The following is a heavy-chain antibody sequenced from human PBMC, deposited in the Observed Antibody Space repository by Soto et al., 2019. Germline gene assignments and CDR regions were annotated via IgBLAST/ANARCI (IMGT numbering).Heavy chain of an antibody. J-gene: IGHJ5*01. CDR2: ISGSGGST. CDR3: AKSSGSSVSNWFDS. Sequence: GGSLRLSCAASGFTFSSCAMSWVRQAPGKGLEWVSTISGSGGSTSYADSVKGRVTISRDNSKNTLSLQMSSLRTDDTAVYYCAKSSGSSVSNWFDSWGQGTLVTVSS. V-gene: IGHV3-23*01. D-gene: IGHD3-22*01. CDR1: GFTFSSCA.